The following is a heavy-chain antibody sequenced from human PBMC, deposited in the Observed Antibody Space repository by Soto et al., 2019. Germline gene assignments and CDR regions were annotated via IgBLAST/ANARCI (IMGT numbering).Heavy chain of an antibody. D-gene: IGHD3-22*01. Sequence: GGSLRLSCAASGFTFSSYAMHWVRQAPGKGLEWVAVISYDGSNKYYADSVKGRFTISRDNSKNTLYLQMNSLRAEDTAVYYCDRARATGGYYYGPFDHWGQGTLVTVSS. J-gene: IGHJ4*02. V-gene: IGHV3-30-3*01. CDR2: ISYDGSNK. CDR3: DRARATGGYYYGPFDH. CDR1: GFTFSSYA.